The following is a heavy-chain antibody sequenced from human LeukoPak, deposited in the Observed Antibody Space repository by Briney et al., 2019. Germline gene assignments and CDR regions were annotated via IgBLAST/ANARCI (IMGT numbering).Heavy chain of an antibody. J-gene: IGHJ4*02. CDR3: AKDRNYGGNSAAEY. Sequence: PGGSLRLSCAAPGFTFSSYGMHWVRQAPGKGLEWVAIISYDGSNKYYADSVKGRFTISRDNSKNTLYLQMNSLRAEDTAVYYCAKDRNYGGNSAAEYWGQGTLVTVSS. CDR2: ISYDGSNK. D-gene: IGHD4-23*01. CDR1: GFTFSSYG. V-gene: IGHV3-30*18.